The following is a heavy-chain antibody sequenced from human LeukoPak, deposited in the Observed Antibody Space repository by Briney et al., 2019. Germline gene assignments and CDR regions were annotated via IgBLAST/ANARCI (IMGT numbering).Heavy chain of an antibody. D-gene: IGHD5-12*01. CDR1: GFTFSSYN. J-gene: IGHJ4*02. Sequence: SGGSLRLSCAVSGFTFSSYNMNWVRQAPGKGLEWVSAISSGSGYMYYADSVKGRFTISRDNAKNSLYLEMNSLRAEDTSVYYCARAGLYSGSGLDYWGQGILVTVSS. CDR3: ARAGLYSGSGLDY. CDR2: ISSGSGYM. V-gene: IGHV3-21*01.